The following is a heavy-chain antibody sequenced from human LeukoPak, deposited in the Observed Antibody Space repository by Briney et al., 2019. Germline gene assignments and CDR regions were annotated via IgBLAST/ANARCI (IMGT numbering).Heavy chain of an antibody. CDR2: IGPTGSDR. CDR3: ATETNGRHYDY. V-gene: IGHV3-21*06. J-gene: IGHJ4*02. D-gene: IGHD1-14*01. CDR1: GFTFSSYE. Sequence: GGSLRLSCAASGFTFSSYEMNWVRQAPGKGLEWVASIGPTGSDRYHADSIKGRFTISRDNANNFLYLQMNSLRAEDTAVYYCATETNGRHYDYWGQGTLLTVSS.